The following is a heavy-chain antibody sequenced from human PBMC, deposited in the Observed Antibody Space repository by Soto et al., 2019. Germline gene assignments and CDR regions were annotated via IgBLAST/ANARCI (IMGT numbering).Heavy chain of an antibody. Sequence: QEQLVQSGAEVKKPGASVRVSCKASGYTFISYDINWVRQATGQGLEWMGWMNPNTGNTGYAEKFQDRVTMNKDTSISTTYLDRSSLTSEDTAVYYSVRDRHCRSGSGARGGHNWFDPWGQGTLVTVSS. D-gene: IGHD2-15*01. CDR3: VRDRHCRSGSGARGGHNWFDP. CDR1: GYTFISYD. CDR2: MNPNTGNT. V-gene: IGHV1-8*01. J-gene: IGHJ5*02.